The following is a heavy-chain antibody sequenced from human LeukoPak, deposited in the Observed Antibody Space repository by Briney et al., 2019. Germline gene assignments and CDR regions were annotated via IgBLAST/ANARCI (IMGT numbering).Heavy chain of an antibody. CDR3: TTDHTYYYDSSGYTFDY. Sequence: GGSLRLSCAASGFTVSSNYMSWVRQAPGKGLEWVGRIKSKTDGGTTDYAAPVKGRFTISRDDSKNTLYLQMNSLKTEDTAVYYCTTDHTYYYDSSGYTFDYWGQGTLVTVSS. D-gene: IGHD3-22*01. J-gene: IGHJ4*02. CDR2: IKSKTDGGTT. V-gene: IGHV3-15*01. CDR1: GFTVSSNY.